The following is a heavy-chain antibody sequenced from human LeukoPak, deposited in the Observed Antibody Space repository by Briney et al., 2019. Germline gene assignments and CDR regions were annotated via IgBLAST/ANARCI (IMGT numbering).Heavy chain of an antibody. CDR3: AKDLPNYGDYVSVFDY. V-gene: IGHV3-23*01. Sequence: GGSLRLSCAASGFTFSSYATSWVRQAPGKGLEWVSAISGSGGSTYHADSVKGRFTISRDNSKNTLYLQMNSLRAEDTAVYYCAKDLPNYGDYVSVFDYWGQGTLVTVSS. CDR2: ISGSGGST. D-gene: IGHD4-17*01. J-gene: IGHJ4*02. CDR1: GFTFSSYA.